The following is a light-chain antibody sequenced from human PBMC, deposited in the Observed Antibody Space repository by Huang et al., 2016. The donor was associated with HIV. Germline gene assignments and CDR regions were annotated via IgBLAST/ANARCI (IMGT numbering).Light chain of an antibody. V-gene: IGKV1-9*01. CDR1: QGISSY. Sequence: IQLTQSPSSLSASVGDRVTITCRASQGISSYLAWYQEKPWKAPKLLIYAASTLQSGVPSRFSGSGSGTDFTLTISSLQSEDFATYYCQQLNSYPRTFGQGTKVEIK. CDR2: AAS. CDR3: QQLNSYPRT. J-gene: IGKJ1*01.